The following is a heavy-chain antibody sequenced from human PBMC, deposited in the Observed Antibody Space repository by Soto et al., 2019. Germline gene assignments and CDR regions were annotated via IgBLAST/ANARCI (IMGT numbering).Heavy chain of an antibody. CDR3: ARTGAVAGNDGTFDY. V-gene: IGHV4-38-2*01. J-gene: IGHJ4*02. CDR1: GYSISSGYY. Sequence: ETLSLTCAVSGYSISSGYYWGWIRQPPGKGLEWIGSIYHSGSTYYNPSLKSRVTISVDTSKNQFSLKLSSVTAADTAVYYCARTGAVAGNDGTFDYWGQGTLVTVSS. D-gene: IGHD6-19*01. CDR2: IYHSGST.